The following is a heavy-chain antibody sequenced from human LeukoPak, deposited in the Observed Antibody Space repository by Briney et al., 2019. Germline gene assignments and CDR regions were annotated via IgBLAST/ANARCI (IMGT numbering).Heavy chain of an antibody. CDR3: AGGIDSYGPGDY. CDR1: GGSFSGYY. V-gene: IGHV4-34*01. Sequence: PSETLSLTCAVYGGSFSGYYWSWIRQPPGKGLEWIGEINHSGSTNYNPSLKSRVTISVDTSKNQFSLKLSSVTAADTAVYYCAGGIDSYGPGDYWGQGTLVTVSS. CDR2: INHSGST. J-gene: IGHJ4*02. D-gene: IGHD5-18*01.